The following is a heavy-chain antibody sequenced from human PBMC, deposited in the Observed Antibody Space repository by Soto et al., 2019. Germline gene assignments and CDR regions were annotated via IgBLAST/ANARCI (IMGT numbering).Heavy chain of an antibody. CDR2: ISSDESTV. Sequence: QVQLVESGGGLVKPGGSLRLSCVASGFTFRNYFMNWIRQAPGKGPEWLSYISSDESTVFYADSVKGRFTTSRDNAKNSVYLQMNSLRAEDTPVYYCATLTAPSDYWGQGSLVTVSS. CDR1: GFTFRNYF. CDR3: ATLTAPSDY. J-gene: IGHJ4*02. V-gene: IGHV3-11*01. D-gene: IGHD2-21*02.